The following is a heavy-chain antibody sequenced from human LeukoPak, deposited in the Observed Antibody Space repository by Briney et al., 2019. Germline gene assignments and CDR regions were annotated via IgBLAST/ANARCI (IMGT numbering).Heavy chain of an antibody. D-gene: IGHD6-13*01. V-gene: IGHV4-39*01. CDR2: IYYSGST. J-gene: IGHJ5*02. CDR1: GGSISSSSCY. CDR3: ARQGISSSWGDL. Sequence: KTSETLSLTCTVSGGSISSSSCYWGWIRQPPGKGLEWIGSIYYSGSTYYNPSLKSRVTISVDTSKNQFSLKLSSVTAADTAVYYCARQGISSSWGDLWGQGTLVTVSS.